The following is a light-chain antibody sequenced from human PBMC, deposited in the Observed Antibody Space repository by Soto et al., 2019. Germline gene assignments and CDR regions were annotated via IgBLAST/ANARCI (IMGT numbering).Light chain of an antibody. CDR3: QQYDTYST. CDR2: AAS. J-gene: IGKJ1*01. Sequence: DIQVTQSPSTLSASVGDRVTITCRASQTISTWLAWYQKKPGKAPKLLIYAASSLQSGVPSRFSGSGSGSEFTLTISSLQPDDFATYYCQQYDTYSTFGQGTKVDIK. CDR1: QTISTW. V-gene: IGKV1-5*01.